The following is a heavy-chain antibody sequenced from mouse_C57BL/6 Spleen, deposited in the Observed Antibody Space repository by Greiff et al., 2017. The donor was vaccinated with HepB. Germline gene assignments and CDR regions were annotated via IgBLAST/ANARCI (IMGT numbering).Heavy chain of an antibody. Sequence: EVHLVESGGGLVKPGGSLKLSCAASGFTFSSYAMSWVRQTPEKRLEWVATISDGGSYTYYPDNVKGRFTISRDNAKNNLYLQMSHLKSEDTAMYYCARDRDDYDGYYYAMDYWGQGTSVTVSS. CDR1: GFTFSSYA. V-gene: IGHV5-4*01. CDR3: ARDRDDYDGYYYAMDY. J-gene: IGHJ4*01. CDR2: ISDGGSYT. D-gene: IGHD2-4*01.